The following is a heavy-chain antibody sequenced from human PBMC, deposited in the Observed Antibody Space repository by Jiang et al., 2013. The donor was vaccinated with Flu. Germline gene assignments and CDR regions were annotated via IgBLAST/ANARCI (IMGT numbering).Heavy chain of an antibody. D-gene: IGHD1-1*01. CDR2: TRYISRWLT. V-gene: IGHV6-1*01. CDR1: GDSISNNVVA. J-gene: IGHJ4*02. Sequence: QTLSLTCVISGDSISNNVVAWNWIRQSPSRGLEWLGKTRYISRWLTEYSVSMQGRITINPDTSRNQLSLQLDSATPDDTAIYYCVRDYNWAFDSWGQGTLVTVSS. CDR3: VRDYNWAFDS.